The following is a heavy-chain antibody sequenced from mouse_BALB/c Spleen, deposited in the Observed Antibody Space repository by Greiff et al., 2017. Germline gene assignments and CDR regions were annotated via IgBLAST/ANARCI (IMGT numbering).Heavy chain of an antibody. Sequence: VQLKQSGPELVKPGASVKISCKASGYSFTGYYMHWVKQSHGKSLEWIGRVNPNNGGTSYNQKFKGKAILTVDKSSSTAYMELRSLTSEDSAVYYCARGAVVATDYFDYWGQGTTLTVSS. CDR1: GYSFTGYY. J-gene: IGHJ2*01. D-gene: IGHD1-1*01. V-gene: IGHV1-26*01. CDR3: ARGAVVATDYFDY. CDR2: VNPNNGGT.